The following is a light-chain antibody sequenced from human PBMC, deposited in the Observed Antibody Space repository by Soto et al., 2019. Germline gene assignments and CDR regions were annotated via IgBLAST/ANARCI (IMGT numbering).Light chain of an antibody. CDR2: NVS. J-gene: IGLJ3*02. CDR1: SSDVGGYNS. V-gene: IGLV2-11*01. Sequence: QSALTQPRSVSGYPGQSVTISCTGTSSDVGGYNSVSWYQQHPGKPPRLMIYNVSKRPLGVPDRFSGSKSGNTASLTISGLQAEDEAEYCCCSYAGDYTWVFAGGTKLTVL. CDR3: CSYAGDYTWV.